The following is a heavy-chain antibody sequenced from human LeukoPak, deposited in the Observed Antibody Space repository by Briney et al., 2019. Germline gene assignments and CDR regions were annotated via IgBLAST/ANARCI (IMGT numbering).Heavy chain of an antibody. CDR1: GGSISSYY. D-gene: IGHD1-14*01. V-gene: IGHV4-59*01. J-gene: IGHJ6*03. CDR2: IYYSGST. Sequence: SETLSLTCTVSGGSISSYYWSWIRQPPGKGLEWIGYIYYSGSTNYNPSLKSRVTISVDTSKNQFSLKLSSVTAADTGVYYCARGGGGLHTGLRYYYYMDVWGKGTTVTVSS. CDR3: ARGGGGLHTGLRYYYYMDV.